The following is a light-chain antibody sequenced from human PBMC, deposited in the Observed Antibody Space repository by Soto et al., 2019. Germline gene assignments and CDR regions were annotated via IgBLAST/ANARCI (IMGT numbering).Light chain of an antibody. CDR3: SSYAGSNNYWV. CDR2: EVT. J-gene: IGLJ3*02. V-gene: IGLV2-8*01. Sequence: QSALTQPPSASGSPGQSATISCTGTSSDVGGYNYVSWYQQHPGKAPKLMIYEVTKRPSGVPDRFSGSKSGNTASLTVSGLQAEDEADYYCSSYAGSNNYWVFGGGTKLPVL. CDR1: SSDVGGYNY.